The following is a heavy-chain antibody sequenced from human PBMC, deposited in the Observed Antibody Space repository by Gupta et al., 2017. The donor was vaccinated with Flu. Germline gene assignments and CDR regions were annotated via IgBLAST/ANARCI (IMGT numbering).Heavy chain of an antibody. D-gene: IGHD3-22*01. CDR2: IKSKTDGGTT. V-gene: IGHV3-15*01. CDR1: GFTFSNAW. Sequence: EVQLVESGGGLVKPGGSLRLSCAASGFTFSNAWMSWVRQAPGKGLEWVGRIKSKTDGGTTDYAAPVKGRFTISRDDSKNTLYLQMNSLKTEDTAVYYCTTSMIVVVITTGDAFDIWGQGTMVTVSS. CDR3: TTSMIVVVITTGDAFDI. J-gene: IGHJ3*02.